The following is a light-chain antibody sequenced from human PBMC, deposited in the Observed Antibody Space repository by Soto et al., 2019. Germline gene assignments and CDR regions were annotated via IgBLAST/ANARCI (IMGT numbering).Light chain of an antibody. CDR1: QSVSSC. V-gene: IGKV3-11*01. CDR3: QQRSNWPIT. J-gene: IGKJ5*01. CDR2: DAS. Sequence: EIVLTQFPGTLSLSPGESATLSCRASQSVSSCLAWYHQKPGQPPRLLIYDASTRATGIPARFSGSGSGTDFTLTISSLEPEDFAVYYCQQRSNWPITFGQGTRLEIK.